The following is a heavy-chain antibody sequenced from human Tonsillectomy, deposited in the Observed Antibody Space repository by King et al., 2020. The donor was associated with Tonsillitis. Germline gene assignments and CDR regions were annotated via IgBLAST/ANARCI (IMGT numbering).Heavy chain of an antibody. D-gene: IGHD6-13*01. V-gene: IGHV3-30*18. J-gene: IGHJ6*03. CDR2: ISYDGSNK. CDR1: GFTFSSYG. CDR3: AKEGPYSSSWFKPKLYYYSYYMDV. Sequence: VQLVESGGGVVQPGRSLRLSCAASGFTFSSYGMHWVRQAPGKGLEWVAVISYDGSNKYYADSVKGRFTISRDNSKNTLYLQMNSLRAEDTAVYYCAKEGPYSSSWFKPKLYYYSYYMDVWGKGTTVTVSS.